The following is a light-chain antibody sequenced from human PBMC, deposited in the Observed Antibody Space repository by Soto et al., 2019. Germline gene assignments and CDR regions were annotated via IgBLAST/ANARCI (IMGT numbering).Light chain of an antibody. CDR1: QSVGDTL. V-gene: IGKV3-20*01. CDR2: GVS. Sequence: EIVLTQSPGTLSLSPGEKATLSCRASQSVGDTLFSWYQQKPGLAPRLLIYGVSNKATGIPDRFSGSGSGTAVILTISRLEPEDFALYYCGQFVSSPPRTFGQGTKVEIK. J-gene: IGKJ1*01. CDR3: GQFVSSPPRT.